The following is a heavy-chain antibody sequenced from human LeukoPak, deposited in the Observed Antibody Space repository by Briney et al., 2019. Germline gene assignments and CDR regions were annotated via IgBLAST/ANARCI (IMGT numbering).Heavy chain of an antibody. D-gene: IGHD5-18*01. CDR3: ASRSLRGYSYGVYYFSMGV. CDR1: GFTVNINY. V-gene: IGHV3-53*01. CDR2: TYSDDRT. Sequence: GGSLRLSCAASGFTVNINYISWVRQAPGKGLEWVSLTYSDDRTYYADSVKGRFTISRDRSKNTLFLQTYSLRVEDTAVYYCASRSLRGYSYGVYYFSMGVWGQGTTVTVSS. J-gene: IGHJ6*02.